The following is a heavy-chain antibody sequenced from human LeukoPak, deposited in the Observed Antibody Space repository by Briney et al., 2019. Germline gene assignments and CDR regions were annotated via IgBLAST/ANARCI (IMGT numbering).Heavy chain of an antibody. CDR1: GFTFSDYY. CDR3: ANGNRCTSPNCLGYYYFYMDV. V-gene: IGHV3-23*01. CDR2: FSGSGGTT. D-gene: IGHD2-8*01. J-gene: IGHJ6*03. Sequence: PGGSLRLSCAASGFTFSDYYMNWVRQAPGRGLEWVSGFSGSGGTTYYADSVKGRFTISRDNSKNTLYLQMNSLRAEDTAVYYCANGNRCTSPNCLGYYYFYMDVWGKGTTVTVSS.